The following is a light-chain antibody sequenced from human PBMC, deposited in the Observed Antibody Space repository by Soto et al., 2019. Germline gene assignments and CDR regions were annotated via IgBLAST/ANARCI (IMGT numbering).Light chain of an antibody. Sequence: EIVLTQSPGTLSLSPGERATLSCRASQSVSSSYLAWYQQKPGQAPRLLIYAASSRATGITDRFSGSGSGTDFTLTISRLEPEDFAVYSCQQYANSPGTFGQGTKVEIK. CDR1: QSVSSSY. CDR2: AAS. V-gene: IGKV3-20*01. CDR3: QQYANSPGT. J-gene: IGKJ1*01.